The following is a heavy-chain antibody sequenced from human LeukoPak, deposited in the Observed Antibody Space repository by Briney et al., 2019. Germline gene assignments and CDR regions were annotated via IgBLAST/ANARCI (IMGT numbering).Heavy chain of an antibody. Sequence: SETLSLTCTVSGGSISSGGYSWSWIRQPPGKGLEWIGYIYHSGSTYYNPSLKSRVTISVDTSKNQFSLKLSSVTAADTAVYYCARGDLRFFYYMDVWGKGTTVTVSS. D-gene: IGHD4-17*01. CDR2: IYHSGST. V-gene: IGHV4-30-2*01. J-gene: IGHJ6*03. CDR3: ARGDLRFFYYMDV. CDR1: GGSISSGGYS.